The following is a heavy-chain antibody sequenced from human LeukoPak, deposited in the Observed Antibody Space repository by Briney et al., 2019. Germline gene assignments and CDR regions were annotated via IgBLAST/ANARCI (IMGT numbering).Heavy chain of an antibody. J-gene: IGHJ4*02. CDR3: ARGVGSGSRLRAGDY. Sequence: PGGSLRLSCAASGFTVSSNYMSWVRQAPGKGLEWVSVIYSGGSTYYADSVKGRLTISRDNSKNTLYLQMNSLRAEDTAVYYCARGVGSGSRLRAGDYWGQGTLVTVSS. D-gene: IGHD1-26*01. CDR2: IYSGGST. V-gene: IGHV3-53*01. CDR1: GFTVSSNY.